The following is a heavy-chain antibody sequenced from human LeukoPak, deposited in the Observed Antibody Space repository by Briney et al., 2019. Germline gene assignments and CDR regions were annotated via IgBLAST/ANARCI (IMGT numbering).Heavy chain of an antibody. Sequence: PGGSLRLSCAASGFTFSSYAMSWVRQAPGKGLEWVSTISRSGGNTNYADSVKGRFTISRDNSKNTLYLQMNSLRAEDTAVYYCAKRGFVVVPAAIPYYYYYMDVWGKGTTVTVSS. J-gene: IGHJ6*03. CDR2: ISRSGGNT. CDR3: AKRGFVVVPAAIPYYYYYMDV. D-gene: IGHD2-2*02. CDR1: GFTFSSYA. V-gene: IGHV3-23*01.